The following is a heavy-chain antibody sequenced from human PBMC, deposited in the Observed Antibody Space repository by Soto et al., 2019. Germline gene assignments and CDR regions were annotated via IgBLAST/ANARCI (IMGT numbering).Heavy chain of an antibody. CDR2: IIPFFGTA. V-gene: IGHV1-69*01. CDR1: GGTFSTFG. J-gene: IGHJ4*02. Sequence: QVQLVQSGAEVKKTGSSVKVSCKTSGGTFSTFGISWVRQAPGQGLEWMGGIIPFFGTAEYSQKFEDRITITADESTTTVHMDLRSLTSEDTAIYYCARTAPMDAGDKYYYDFWGQGALVTVSS. D-gene: IGHD3-16*01. CDR3: ARTAPMDAGDKYYYDF.